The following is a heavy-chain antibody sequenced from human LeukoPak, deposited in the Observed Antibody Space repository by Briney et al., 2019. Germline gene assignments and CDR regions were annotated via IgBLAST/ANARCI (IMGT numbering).Heavy chain of an antibody. Sequence: SETLSLTCAVSGGSISSGGYSWSWIRQPPGKGLEWIGYIYHSGSTYYNPSLKSRVTISVDRSKNQFSLKLSSVTAADTAVYYCARVVYSYDSHYFDYWGQGTLVTVSS. CDR1: GGSISSGGYS. CDR3: ARVVYSYDSHYFDY. V-gene: IGHV4-30-2*01. CDR2: IYHSGST. J-gene: IGHJ4*02. D-gene: IGHD5-18*01.